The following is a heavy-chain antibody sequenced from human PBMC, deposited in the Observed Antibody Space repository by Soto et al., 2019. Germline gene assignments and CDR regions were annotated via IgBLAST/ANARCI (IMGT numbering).Heavy chain of an antibody. CDR2: IYWDDDK. D-gene: IGHD6-13*01. V-gene: IGHV2-5*02. Sequence: SGPTLLNPTQTLTLTCTFSGLSLSTSGVGVGWIRQPPGKALEWLALIYWDDDKRYSPSLKSRLTITKDTSKNQVVLTMTNIDPVDTATYYCARLGRIAAAGRVEAYSYYVMDVWGQGTTVTFSS. CDR3: ARLGRIAAAGRVEAYSYYVMDV. J-gene: IGHJ6*02. CDR1: GLSLSTSGVG.